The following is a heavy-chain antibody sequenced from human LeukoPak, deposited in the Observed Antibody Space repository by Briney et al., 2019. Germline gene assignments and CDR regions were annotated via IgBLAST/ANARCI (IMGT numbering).Heavy chain of an antibody. D-gene: IGHD3-10*01. CDR1: GYTFTSYY. Sequence: ASVKVSCKASGYTFTSYYMHWVRQAPGQGLEWMGIINPSGGSTSYAQKFQGRVTMTRDMSTSTVYMELSSLRSEDTAVYYCARDRGPRYYYMDVWGKGTTVTVSS. V-gene: IGHV1-46*01. J-gene: IGHJ6*03. CDR3: ARDRGPRYYYMDV. CDR2: INPSGGST.